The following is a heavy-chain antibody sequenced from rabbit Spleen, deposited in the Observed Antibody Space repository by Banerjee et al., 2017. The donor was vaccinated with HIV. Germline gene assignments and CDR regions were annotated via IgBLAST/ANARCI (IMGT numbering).Heavy chain of an antibody. CDR2: IYAGSSGST. D-gene: IGHD1-1*01. J-gene: IGHJ4*01. Sequence: QSLEESGGDLVKPGASLTLTCTASGFSFSSSDYMCWVRQAPGKGLECIACIYAGSSGSTYYASWAKGRFTMSRTSSTTVTLQMTSLTAADTATYFCARDLVAVIGWNFNLWGQGTLVTVS. CDR3: ARDLVAVIGWNFNL. CDR1: GFSFSSSDY. V-gene: IGHV1S40*01.